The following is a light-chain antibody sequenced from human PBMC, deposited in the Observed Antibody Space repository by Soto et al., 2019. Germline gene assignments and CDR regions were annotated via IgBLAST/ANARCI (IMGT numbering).Light chain of an antibody. CDR1: SGSVSTSYY. CDR2: STN. V-gene: IGLV8-61*01. Sequence: QTVVTQEPSFSVSPGGTVTLTCGLSSGSVSTSYYPSWYQQTPGQAPRTLIYSTNTRSSGVPDRFSGSILGNKAALTIAGAQADDESDYYCVLYMGSGIWVFGGVTKVTDL. CDR3: VLYMGSGIWV. J-gene: IGLJ3*02.